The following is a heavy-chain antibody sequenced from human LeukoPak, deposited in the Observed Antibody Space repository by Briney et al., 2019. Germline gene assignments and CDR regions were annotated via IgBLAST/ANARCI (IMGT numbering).Heavy chain of an antibody. CDR3: ARDLSTMVRGVIHY. J-gene: IGHJ4*02. Sequence: GGSLRLSCAASGFTFSSYGMHWVRQAPGKGLEWVAFIRYDGSNKYYADSVKGRFTISRDNSKNTLYLQMNSLRAEDTAVYYCARDLSTMVRGVIHYWGQGTLVTVSS. D-gene: IGHD3-10*01. CDR1: GFTFSSYG. CDR2: IRYDGSNK. V-gene: IGHV3-30*02.